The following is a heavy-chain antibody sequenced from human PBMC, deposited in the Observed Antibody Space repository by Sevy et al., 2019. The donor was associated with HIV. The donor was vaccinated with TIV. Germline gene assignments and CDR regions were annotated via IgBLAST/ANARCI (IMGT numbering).Heavy chain of an antibody. CDR1: GYTLTELS. Sequence: ASVKVSCKVSGYTLTELSIHWVRQAPGKGLEWLVTFDPGDGKTIYAQNFQGRVTMTEDTSTDTTYMELSSLRSEDTAVYYWASARDYYDSSGYYFDYWGQGTLVTVSS. CDR2: FDPGDGKT. V-gene: IGHV1-24*01. CDR3: ASARDYYDSSGYYFDY. D-gene: IGHD3-22*01. J-gene: IGHJ4*02.